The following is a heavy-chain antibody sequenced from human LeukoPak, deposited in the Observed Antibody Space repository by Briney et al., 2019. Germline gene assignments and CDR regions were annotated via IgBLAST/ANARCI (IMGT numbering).Heavy chain of an antibody. J-gene: IGHJ2*01. CDR2: IIPIFGTA. Sequence: AASVKVSCKASGGTFSSYAISWVRQAPGQGLEWMGGIIPIFGTANYAQKFQGRVTITTDESTSTAYMELSSLRSEDTAVYYCAIDSSAYYYWYFDLWGRGALVTVSS. V-gene: IGHV1-69*05. D-gene: IGHD3-22*01. CDR1: GGTFSSYA. CDR3: AIDSSAYYYWYFDL.